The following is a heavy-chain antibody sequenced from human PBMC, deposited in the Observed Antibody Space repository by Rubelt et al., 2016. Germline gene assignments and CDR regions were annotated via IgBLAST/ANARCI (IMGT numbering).Heavy chain of an antibody. D-gene: IGHD3-10*01. V-gene: IGHV1-69*06. CDR3: ARARNYGSRSYYFDY. Sequence: GGTFSSYAISWVRQAPGQGLEWMGGIIPIFGTANYAQKFQGRVTITADKSTSTAYMELSSLRSEDTAVYYCARARNYGSRSYYFDYWGQGTLVTVSS. CDR2: IIPIFGTA. CDR1: GGTFSSYA. J-gene: IGHJ4*02.